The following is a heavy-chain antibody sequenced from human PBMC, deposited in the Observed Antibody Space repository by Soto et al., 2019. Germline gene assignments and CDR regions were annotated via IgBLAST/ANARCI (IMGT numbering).Heavy chain of an antibody. CDR1: AGSISSSNW. V-gene: IGHV4-4*02. CDR2: IYPGGSI. J-gene: IGHJ4*02. CDR3: ASADFDY. Sequence: QVQLQESGPGLVKPSGTLSLTCAVSAGSISSSNWWNWVRQPPGKGLEWIGEIYPGGSINYNPSLKSRLTISVDKSKNQISLNLTSVTAADTAVYYCASADFDYWGQGTLVTVSS.